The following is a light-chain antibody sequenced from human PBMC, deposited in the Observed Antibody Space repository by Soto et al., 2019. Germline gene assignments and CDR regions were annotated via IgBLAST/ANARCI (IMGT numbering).Light chain of an antibody. Sequence: DVQLTQSPSTLSASVGDRVTITYRASQSISYWLAWYQQKPGKGPKLLIYDASSLKSGVPSRFSGSESGTEFTLTISSLQPDDFATYYCQQYNSYSRLTFGGGTKVEI. CDR3: QQYNSYSRLT. CDR1: QSISYW. CDR2: DAS. V-gene: IGKV1-5*01. J-gene: IGKJ4*01.